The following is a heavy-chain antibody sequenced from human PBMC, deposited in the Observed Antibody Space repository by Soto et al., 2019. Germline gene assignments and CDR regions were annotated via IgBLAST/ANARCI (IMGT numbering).Heavy chain of an antibody. D-gene: IGHD1-26*01. V-gene: IGHV1-18*01. CDR3: XXXXXVGGFDY. CDR2: ISAYNGNT. Sequence: QVQLVQSGAEVKKPGASVKVSCKASGYTFTSYGISWVRQAPGQGLEWMGWISAYNGNTNYAQKLQGRVTMTTDTXXXXXXXXXXXXXXXXXXXXXXXXXXXVGGFDYWGQGTLVTVSS. CDR1: GYTFTSYG. J-gene: IGHJ4*02.